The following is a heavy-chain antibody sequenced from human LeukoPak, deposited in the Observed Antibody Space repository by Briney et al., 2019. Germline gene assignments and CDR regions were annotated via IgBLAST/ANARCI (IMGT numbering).Heavy chain of an antibody. V-gene: IGHV3-48*03. Sequence: PGGSLRLSCAASGFTFSSYEMNWVRQAPGKGLEWVSYISSSGNTIYYADSVKGRFTISRDNAKNSLYLQMNSLRAEDTAVYYCASDSRSSGWYGEYFQHWGQGTLVTVSS. D-gene: IGHD6-19*01. CDR1: GFTFSSYE. CDR3: ASDSRSSGWYGEYFQH. CDR2: ISSSGNTI. J-gene: IGHJ1*01.